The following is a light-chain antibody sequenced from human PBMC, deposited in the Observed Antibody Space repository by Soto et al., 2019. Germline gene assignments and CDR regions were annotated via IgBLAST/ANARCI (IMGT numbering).Light chain of an antibody. CDR3: DQYDNLPLT. Sequence: DIQMTQSPSSLSASVGDRVTITCQASQDIKNYLNWYQQKSGKAPKLLISDASDLETGVPSRFSASGFWTDFTVTITSLQPEDIATDYCDQYDNLPLTFGGGTKVAIK. CDR2: DAS. J-gene: IGKJ4*01. CDR1: QDIKNY. V-gene: IGKV1-33*01.